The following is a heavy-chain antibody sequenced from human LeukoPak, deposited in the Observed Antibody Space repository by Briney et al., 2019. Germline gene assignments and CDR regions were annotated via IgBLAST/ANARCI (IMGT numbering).Heavy chain of an antibody. D-gene: IGHD1-1*01. CDR1: GFTFSSYS. Sequence: GGSLRLSCAASGFTFSSYSMNWVRQAPGKGLEWVSSISSSSYIYYADSVKGRFTISRDNAKNSLYLQMNSLRAEDTAVYYCARDLQLERAFDIWGQGTMVTVSS. CDR2: ISSSSYI. J-gene: IGHJ3*02. CDR3: ARDLQLERAFDI. V-gene: IGHV3-21*01.